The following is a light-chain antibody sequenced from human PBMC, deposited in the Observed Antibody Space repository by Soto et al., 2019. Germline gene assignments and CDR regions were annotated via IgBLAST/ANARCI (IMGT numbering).Light chain of an antibody. CDR1: SSDVGNYNL. V-gene: IGLV2-23*01. Sequence: QSALTQPASVSGAPGQSITISCTGTSSDVGNYNLVSWYQLHPGKAPKTMIYEGSKRPSGVSNRFSGSKSGNTASLTISGLQAEDEADYYCCSYAGGIPYVVFGGGTQLTVL. CDR3: CSYAGGIPYVV. J-gene: IGLJ7*01. CDR2: EGS.